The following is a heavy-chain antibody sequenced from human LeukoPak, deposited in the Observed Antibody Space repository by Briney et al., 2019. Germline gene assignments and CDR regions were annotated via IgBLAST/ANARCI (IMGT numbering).Heavy chain of an antibody. CDR3: ARVMTYYDFWSGLRGAAIFDP. Sequence: PSETLSLTCAVYGGSFSGYYWSWIRQPPGKGLEWIGEINHSGSTNYNPSLKSRVTISVDTSKNQFSLKLSSVTAADTAVYYCARVMTYYDFWSGLRGAAIFDPWGQGTLVTVSS. CDR1: GGSFSGYY. CDR2: INHSGST. D-gene: IGHD3-3*01. V-gene: IGHV4-34*01. J-gene: IGHJ5*02.